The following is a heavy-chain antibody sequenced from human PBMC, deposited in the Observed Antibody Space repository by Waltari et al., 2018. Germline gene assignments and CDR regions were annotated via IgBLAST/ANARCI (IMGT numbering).Heavy chain of an antibody. D-gene: IGHD1-26*01. CDR3: ASRGSYYDFDY. CDR2: IYYSGST. Sequence: QVQLQESGPGLVKPSETLSLTCTVSGGSISSYYWSWIRQPPGKGLEWIGYIYYSGSTNYNPSLTSRVTISVDTSKNQFSLKLSSVTAADTAVYYCASRGSYYDFDYWGQGTLVTVSS. J-gene: IGHJ4*02. V-gene: IGHV4-59*01. CDR1: GGSISSYY.